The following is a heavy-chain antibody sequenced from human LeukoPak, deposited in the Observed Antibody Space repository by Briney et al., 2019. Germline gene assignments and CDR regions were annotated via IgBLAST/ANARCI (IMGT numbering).Heavy chain of an antibody. D-gene: IGHD5-12*01. Sequence: GGSLRLSCAASGFSFSRSYMNWVRQAPGRGLEWVATIKQDGVDKYYVDSVKGRFTISRDTAKNSLFLQMNSLRAEDTAVYYCARDPSRYDLDYWGQGTLVTVSS. CDR2: IKQDGVDK. J-gene: IGHJ4*02. CDR1: GFSFSRSY. V-gene: IGHV3-7*01. CDR3: ARDPSRYDLDY.